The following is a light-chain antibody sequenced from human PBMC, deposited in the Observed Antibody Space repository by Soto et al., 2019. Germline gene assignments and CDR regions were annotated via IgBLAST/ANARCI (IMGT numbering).Light chain of an antibody. CDR1: SDDVGSYNL. Sequence: QSALTQPASVSGSPGQSITISCTGISDDVGSYNLVSWYQQHPGKAPKVMIYEGTKRPSGVSNRFSGSRPGNTASLTISGLRAEDEAHYYCSSYAGSSTHVVFGGGTKVTVL. J-gene: IGLJ2*01. CDR2: EGT. CDR3: SSYAGSSTHVV. V-gene: IGLV2-23*01.